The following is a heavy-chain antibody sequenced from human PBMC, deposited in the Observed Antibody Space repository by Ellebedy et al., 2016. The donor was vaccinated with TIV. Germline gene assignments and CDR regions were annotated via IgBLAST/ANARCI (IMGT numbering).Heavy chain of an antibody. J-gene: IGHJ4*02. Sequence: MPSETLSLTCAVYGGSFSGNYWSWIRQPPGKGLEWIGEINHSGSTNYNPSLKSRVTISVDTSKNQFSLKLSSLTAADTAVYYCARASYDSSGTVNDYWGQGTLVTVSS. V-gene: IGHV4-34*01. CDR1: GGSFSGNY. CDR3: ARASYDSSGTVNDY. D-gene: IGHD3-22*01. CDR2: INHSGST.